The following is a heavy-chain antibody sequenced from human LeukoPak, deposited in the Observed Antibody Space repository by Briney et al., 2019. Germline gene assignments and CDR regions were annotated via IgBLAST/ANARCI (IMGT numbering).Heavy chain of an antibody. V-gene: IGHV3-21*01. D-gene: IGHD3-22*01. CDR2: ISSSSSYI. Sequence: GGSLRLTCAASGFTFSSYSMNWVRQAPGKGLEWVSSISSSSSYIYYADSVKGRFTISRDNAKNSLYLQMNSLRAEDTAVYYCARDGDWAGYYDMDYWGQGTLVTVSS. J-gene: IGHJ4*02. CDR3: ARDGDWAGYYDMDY. CDR1: GFTFSSYS.